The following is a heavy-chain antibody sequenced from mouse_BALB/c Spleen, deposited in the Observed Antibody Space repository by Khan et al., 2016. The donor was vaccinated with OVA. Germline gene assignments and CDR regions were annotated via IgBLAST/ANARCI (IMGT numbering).Heavy chain of an antibody. CDR2: INPGSGGS. Sequence: QIQLVQSGAELVRPGTSVKVSCKSSGYVFTNYLIEWIKQRPGQGLEWIGVINPGSGGSVYNEKFKGKATLTADKSSSTAYMQLSSLTSEDSAVYFCAREWGKGHFDYWGQGTTLTVAS. J-gene: IGHJ2*01. D-gene: IGHD1-3*01. V-gene: IGHV1-54*01. CDR3: AREWGKGHFDY. CDR1: GYVFTNYL.